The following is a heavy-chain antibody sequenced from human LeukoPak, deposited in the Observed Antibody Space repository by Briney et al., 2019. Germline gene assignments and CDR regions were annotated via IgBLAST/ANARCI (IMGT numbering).Heavy chain of an antibody. CDR3: ATGQQLVPRFDY. D-gene: IGHD6-13*01. CDR1: GYTLTELS. Sequence: GASVKVSCKVSGYTLTELSMHWVRQAPGKGLEWMGGFDPEDGETIYAQKFQGRVTMTEDTSTDTAYMELSSLRSEDTAVYYCATGQQLVPRFDYWGQGTLVTVSS. J-gene: IGHJ4*02. CDR2: FDPEDGET. V-gene: IGHV1-24*01.